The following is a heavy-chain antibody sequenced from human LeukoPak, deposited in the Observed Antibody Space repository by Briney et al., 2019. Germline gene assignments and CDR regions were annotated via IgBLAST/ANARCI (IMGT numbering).Heavy chain of an antibody. J-gene: IGHJ1*01. D-gene: IGHD3-22*01. CDR1: GYTFTSYG. V-gene: IGHV1-18*01. CDR3: ARTPYYEGAEYFQH. Sequence: ASVKVSCKASGYTFTSYGITWVRQASGQGLEWMGWISAYHGNTNYAQKPQGRVTMTTDSSTSTAFMELRSLRSDDTAVYYCARTPYYEGAEYFQHWGQGTLVTVSS. CDR2: ISAYHGNT.